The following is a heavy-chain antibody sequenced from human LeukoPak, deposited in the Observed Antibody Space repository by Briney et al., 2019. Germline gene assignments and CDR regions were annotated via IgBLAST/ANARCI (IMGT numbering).Heavy chain of an antibody. CDR2: IRSKAYGGTT. CDR3: TRGYCSGGSCYSPFDY. D-gene: IGHD2-15*01. V-gene: IGHV3-49*03. Sequence: PGGSLRLSYTASGFTFGVYAMSWFRQAPGKGLEWVGFIRSKAYGGTTEYAASVKGRFTISRDDSKSIAYLQMNSLKTEDTAVYYCTRGYCSGGSCYSPFDYWGQGTLVTVSS. CDR1: GFTFGVYA. J-gene: IGHJ4*02.